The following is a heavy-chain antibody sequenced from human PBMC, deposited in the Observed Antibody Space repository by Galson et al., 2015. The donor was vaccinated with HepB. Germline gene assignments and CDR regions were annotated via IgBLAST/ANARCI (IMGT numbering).Heavy chain of an antibody. V-gene: IGHV3-48*02. J-gene: IGHJ2*01. CDR2: ISSSSSTI. CDR3: ARKGTRGSYRPPPDWYFDL. CDR1: GFTFSSYS. Sequence: SLRLSCAASGFTFSSYSMNWVRQAPGKGLEWVSYISSSSSTIYYADSVKGRFTISRDNAKNSLYLQMNSLRDEDTAVYYCARKGTRGSYRPPPDWYFDLWGRGTLVTVSS. D-gene: IGHD1-26*01.